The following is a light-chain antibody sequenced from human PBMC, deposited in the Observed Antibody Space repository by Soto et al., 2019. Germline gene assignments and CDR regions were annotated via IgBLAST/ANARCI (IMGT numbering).Light chain of an antibody. V-gene: IGLV2-23*03. J-gene: IGLJ2*01. CDR1: NSDVGGYDL. Sequence: QSVLTKPASMSGSPGQSITLSCTGTNSDVGGYDLVSWYQQHPGKAPKLMIYEGTKRPSGVSTRFSGSKSGNTASLTISGLQAEDEADYYCCSYAGSSTFVFGGGTKLTVL. CDR2: EGT. CDR3: CSYAGSSTFV.